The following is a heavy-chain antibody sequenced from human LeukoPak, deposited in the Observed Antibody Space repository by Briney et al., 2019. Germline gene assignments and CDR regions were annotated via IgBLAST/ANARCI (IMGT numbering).Heavy chain of an antibody. J-gene: IGHJ5*02. CDR3: AKSPYDFWSGGFDP. CDR1: GGSISSYY. V-gene: IGHV4-59*08. CDR2: IYYSGST. D-gene: IGHD3-3*01. Sequence: PSETLSLTCTVSGGSISSYYWSWMRQPPGKGLEWIGYIYYSGSTNYNPSLKSRVTISVDTSKNQFSLKLTSVTAADTAVYYCAKSPYDFWSGGFDPWGQGTLVTVSS.